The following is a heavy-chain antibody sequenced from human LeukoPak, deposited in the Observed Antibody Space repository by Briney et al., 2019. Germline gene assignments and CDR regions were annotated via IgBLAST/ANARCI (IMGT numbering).Heavy chain of an antibody. CDR3: ARGGNSFYFDY. CDR1: GFIFSSYA. V-gene: IGHV3-66*01. J-gene: IGHJ4*02. CDR2: IYTDGST. D-gene: IGHD4-23*01. Sequence: GGSLRLSCAASGFIFSSYAMSWVRQAPGKGLEWVSVIYTDGSTNYADSVKGRVTISRDNSKNMLFLQMNSLRAEDTAVYYCARGGNSFYFDYWGQGTLVTVSS.